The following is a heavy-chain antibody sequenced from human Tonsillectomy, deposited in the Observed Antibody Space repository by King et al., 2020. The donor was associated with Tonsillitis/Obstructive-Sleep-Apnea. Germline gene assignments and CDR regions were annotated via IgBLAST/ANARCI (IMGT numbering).Heavy chain of an antibody. V-gene: IGHV3-49*05. CDR3: TRAYGDLDAFDI. CDR1: GFIFGDYA. Sequence: EVQLVESGGGLVKPGRSLRLSCTSSGFIFGDYAMSWFRQAPGKGLEWVGFIRRKVHGWTPEYSASVKGRFTISRDDSKSIAYLQMNNLKSEDTAVYYCTRAYGDLDAFDIWGQGTMVTVSS. J-gene: IGHJ3*02. CDR2: IRRKVHGWTP. D-gene: IGHD4-17*01.